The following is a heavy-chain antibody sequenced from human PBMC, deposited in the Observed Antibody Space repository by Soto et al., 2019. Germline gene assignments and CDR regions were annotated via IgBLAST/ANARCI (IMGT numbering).Heavy chain of an antibody. CDR2: INPNSGGT. J-gene: IGHJ6*02. CDR3: ARAPSSGWYTGRDYYYYGMDV. Sequence: ASVKVSCKASGYTFTGYYMHWVRQAPGQGLEWMGWINPNSGGTNYAQKFQGWVTMTRDTSISTAYMELSRLRSDDTAVYYCARAPSSGWYTGRDYYYYGMDVWGQGTTVIVSS. CDR1: GYTFTGYY. D-gene: IGHD6-19*01. V-gene: IGHV1-2*04.